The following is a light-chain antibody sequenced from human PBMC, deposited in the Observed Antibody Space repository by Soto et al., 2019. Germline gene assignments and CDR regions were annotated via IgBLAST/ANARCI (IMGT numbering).Light chain of an antibody. CDR2: DAS. CDR3: QQSYTTPRT. CDR1: ESIATW. Sequence: DVHMTQSPSTLSASVGDRVTITCRASESIATWLAWYQQKPGKAPKLLIYDASRLESGVPSRFSGGGSGTEFTLTISGLQPDDFATYYCQQSYTTPRTFGQGTKLEIK. J-gene: IGKJ2*01. V-gene: IGKV1-5*01.